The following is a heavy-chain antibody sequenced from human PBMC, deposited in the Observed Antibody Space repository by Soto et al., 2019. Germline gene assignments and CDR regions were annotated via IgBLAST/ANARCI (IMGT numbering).Heavy chain of an antibody. D-gene: IGHD3-10*01. J-gene: IGHJ5*02. CDR3: AREWTRRAGQSGFDP. V-gene: IGHV3-33*01. CDR1: GFTFSSYG. Sequence: QVQLVESGGGVVQPGRSLRLSCAASGFTFSSYGMHWVRQAPGKGLEWVAVIWYDGSNKYYADPVKGRFTISRDNSKNTLYLQMNSLRAEDTAVYYCAREWTRRAGQSGFDPWGQGTLVTVSS. CDR2: IWYDGSNK.